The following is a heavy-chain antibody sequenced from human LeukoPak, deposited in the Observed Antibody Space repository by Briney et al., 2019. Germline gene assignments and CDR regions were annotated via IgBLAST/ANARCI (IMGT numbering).Heavy chain of an antibody. J-gene: IGHJ6*03. CDR3: ARDLFYCSSTSSCSGDYYYYYMDV. CDR1: GYTFTGYY. D-gene: IGHD2-2*01. V-gene: IGHV1-2*02. Sequence: ASVKVSCKASGYTFTGYYMHWVRQAPGQGLEWMGWINPNSGGTNYAQKFQGRVTMTRDTSISTAYMELSRLRSDDTAVYYCARDLFYCSSTSSCSGDYYYYYMDVWGKGTTVTVSS. CDR2: INPNSGGT.